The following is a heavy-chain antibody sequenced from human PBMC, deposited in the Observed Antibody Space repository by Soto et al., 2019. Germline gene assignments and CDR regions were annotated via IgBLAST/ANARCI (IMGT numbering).Heavy chain of an antibody. CDR2: IYYSGST. D-gene: IGHD2-15*01. CDR1: GGSISSYY. Sequence: PSETLSLTCTVSGGSISSYYWSWIRQPPGKGLEWIGYIYYSGSTNYNPSLKSRVTISVDTSKNQFSLKLSSVTAADTAVYYCARGGYCSGGSCYLIWFDPWGQGTLVTVSS. V-gene: IGHV4-59*12. J-gene: IGHJ5*02. CDR3: ARGGYCSGGSCYLIWFDP.